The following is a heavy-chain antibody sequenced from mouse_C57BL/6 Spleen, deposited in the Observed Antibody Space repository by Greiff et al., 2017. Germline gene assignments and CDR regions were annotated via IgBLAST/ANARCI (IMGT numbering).Heavy chain of an antibody. J-gene: IGHJ3*01. CDR1: GFTFSDAW. Sequence: EVQLVESGGGLVQPGGSMKLSCAASGFTFSDAWMDWVRQSPEKGLEWVAEIRNKANNHATYYAESVKGRFTISRDDSKSSVYLQMNSLRAEDTVIYYCTSLLPAYWGQGTLVTVSA. D-gene: IGHD1-1*01. CDR2: IRNKANNHAT. V-gene: IGHV6-6*01. CDR3: TSLLPAY.